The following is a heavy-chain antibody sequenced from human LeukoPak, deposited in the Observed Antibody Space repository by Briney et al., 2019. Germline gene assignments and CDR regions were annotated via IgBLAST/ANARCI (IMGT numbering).Heavy chain of an antibody. CDR1: GGPISSSSYY. Sequence: SETLSLTFTVSGGPISSSSYYWGWIRQPPGKGLEWIGRIHYSGSTYYNPSLQSRVTISIDTSKNQFSLKLSSVTAADTAVYYCARLTSNGATYFEYWSQGTLVTVSS. V-gene: IGHV4-39*01. CDR2: IHYSGST. CDR3: ARLTSNGATYFEY. J-gene: IGHJ4*02. D-gene: IGHD2-2*01.